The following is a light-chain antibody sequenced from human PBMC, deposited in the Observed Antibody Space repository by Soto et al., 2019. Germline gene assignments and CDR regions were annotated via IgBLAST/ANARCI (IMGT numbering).Light chain of an antibody. V-gene: IGLV2-23*02. CDR1: SSDVGSYNL. CDR2: EVT. Sequence: QSALTQPASVSGSPGQSITISCTGTSSDVGSYNLVSWYQHLPGKAPELMIFEVTKRPSGVSTRFSGSKSGNTASLTISGLQAEDEADYYCSSYAGSSIFVVFGGGTKLTVL. J-gene: IGLJ2*01. CDR3: SSYAGSSIFVV.